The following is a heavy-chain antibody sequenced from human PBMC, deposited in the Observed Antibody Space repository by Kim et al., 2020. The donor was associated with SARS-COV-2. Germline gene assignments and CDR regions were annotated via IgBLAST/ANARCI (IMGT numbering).Heavy chain of an antibody. Sequence: GGSLRLSCAASGFTFSSYGMHWVRQAPGKGLEWVAVISYDGSNKYYADSVKGRFTISRDNSKNTLYLQMNSLRAEDTAVYYCAKDRLSITGGSFDYWGQGTLVTVSS. V-gene: IGHV3-30*18. CDR1: GFTFSSYG. CDR2: ISYDGSNK. J-gene: IGHJ4*02. CDR3: AKDRLSITGGSFDY. D-gene: IGHD1-20*01.